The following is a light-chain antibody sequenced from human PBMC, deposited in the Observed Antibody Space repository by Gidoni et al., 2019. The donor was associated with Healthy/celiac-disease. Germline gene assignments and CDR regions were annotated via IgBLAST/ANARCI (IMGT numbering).Light chain of an antibody. Sequence: GQRVTISCSGSSSNIGSNYVYWYQQLPGTAPTLPIHRYNHRPSGVPDRFSGSKSGTSASLAISGLRSEDEADYYCAAWDDSLSGWVFGGGTKLTVL. J-gene: IGLJ3*02. V-gene: IGLV1-47*01. CDR2: RYN. CDR1: SSNIGSNY. CDR3: AAWDDSLSGWV.